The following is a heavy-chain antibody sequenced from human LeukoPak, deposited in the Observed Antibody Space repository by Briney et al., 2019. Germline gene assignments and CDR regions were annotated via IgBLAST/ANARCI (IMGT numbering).Heavy chain of an antibody. CDR1: GYTFTSYY. Sequence: ASVKVSCKASGYTFTSYYMHWVRQAPGQGLEWMGIINPSGGSTSYAQKFQGRVTMTRDTSTSTVYMELSSLRSEDTAVYYCARVGPFPKVPAANYYYYYMDVWGKGTTLTVSS. D-gene: IGHD2-2*01. CDR3: ARVGPFPKVPAANYYYYYMDV. CDR2: INPSGGST. V-gene: IGHV1-46*01. J-gene: IGHJ6*03.